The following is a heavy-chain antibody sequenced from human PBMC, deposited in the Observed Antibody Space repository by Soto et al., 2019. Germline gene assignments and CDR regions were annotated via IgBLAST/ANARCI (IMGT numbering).Heavy chain of an antibody. Sequence: GGSLRLSCAASGFTFSSYGMHWVRQAPGKGLEWVAVISYDGSNKYYADSVKGRFTISRDNSKNTLYLQMNSLRAEDTAVYYCAKDEGWDIVGGSYFDYWGQGTLVTVYS. D-gene: IGHD5-12*01. V-gene: IGHV3-30*18. CDR2: ISYDGSNK. CDR1: GFTFSSYG. J-gene: IGHJ4*02. CDR3: AKDEGWDIVGGSYFDY.